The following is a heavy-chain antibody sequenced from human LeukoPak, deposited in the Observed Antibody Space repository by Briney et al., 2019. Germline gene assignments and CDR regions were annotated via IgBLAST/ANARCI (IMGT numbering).Heavy chain of an antibody. D-gene: IGHD3-10*01. CDR3: ARQAMVRGVIITLIYYFDY. CDR1: GYSISSSSYY. V-gene: IGHV4-39*01. Sequence: SETLSLTCTVSGYSISSSSYYWGWIRQPPGKGLEWIGSIYYSGSTYYNPSLKSRVTISVDTSKNQFSLKLSSVTAADTAVYYCARQAMVRGVIITLIYYFDYWGQGTLVTVSS. CDR2: IYYSGST. J-gene: IGHJ4*02.